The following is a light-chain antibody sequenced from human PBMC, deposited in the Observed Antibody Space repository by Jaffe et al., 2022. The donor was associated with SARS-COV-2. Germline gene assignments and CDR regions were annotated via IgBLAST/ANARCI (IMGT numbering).Light chain of an antibody. CDR2: AAS. Sequence: EKVMTQSPATLSVSPGERATLSCRASQSVNNNLAWYQQKPGQAPRLLIHAASTRASGIPARFSGSGSGTEFTLTISSLQSEDFAVYYCQQYNNWPLTFGQGTKVEI. CDR1: QSVNNN. J-gene: IGKJ1*01. CDR3: QQYNNWPLT. V-gene: IGKV3-15*01.